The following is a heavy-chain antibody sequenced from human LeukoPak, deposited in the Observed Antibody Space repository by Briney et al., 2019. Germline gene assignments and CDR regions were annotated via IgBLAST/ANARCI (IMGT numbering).Heavy chain of an antibody. V-gene: IGHV1-69*01. J-gene: IGHJ5*02. CDR3: ARGPYCSSTSCYLGWFDP. D-gene: IGHD2-2*01. CDR2: FGTA. Sequence: FGTANYAQKFQGRVTITGEESTSTAYMELSSLRSEDTAVYYCARGPYCSSTSCYLGWFDPWGQGTLVTVSS.